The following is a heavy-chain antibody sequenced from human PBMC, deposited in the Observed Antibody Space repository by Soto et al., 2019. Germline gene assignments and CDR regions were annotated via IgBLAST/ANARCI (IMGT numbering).Heavy chain of an antibody. CDR2: ISAYNGNT. D-gene: IGHD3-3*01. J-gene: IGHJ4*02. V-gene: IGHV1-18*01. Sequence: ASVKVSCKASGYTFTNNDVSCVRQAPGQGLEWMGWISAYNGNTNYAQKLQGRVTMTTDTSTSTAYMELRSLRSDDTAVYYCARDNYDFWSGYGLYFDYWGQGTLVTVSS. CDR1: GYTFTNND. CDR3: ARDNYDFWSGYGLYFDY.